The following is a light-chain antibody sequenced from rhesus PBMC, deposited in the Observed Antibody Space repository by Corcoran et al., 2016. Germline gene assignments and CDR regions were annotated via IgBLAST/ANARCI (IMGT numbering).Light chain of an antibody. V-gene: IGKV3-24*04. J-gene: IGKJ1*01. CDR1: QSVGGY. CDR3: QQSSDLWT. Sequence: EIVVTQSPATLSLSPGERGTLSCRASQSVGGYLAWYQQRPGQAPLLLIYGASIRATGIPDRFSGSGSGTDFTLTISRLEPEDVGVYYCQQSSDLWTFGQGTKVEIK. CDR2: GAS.